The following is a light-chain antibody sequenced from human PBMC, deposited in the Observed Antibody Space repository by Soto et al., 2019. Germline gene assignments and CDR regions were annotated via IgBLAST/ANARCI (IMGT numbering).Light chain of an antibody. CDR3: AAWDDSLEGVV. V-gene: IGLV1-47*02. J-gene: IGLJ7*01. Sequence: QSVLTQPPSVSAAPGQKVTISCSGSSSNVGSNYVSWYQQLPGTAPKVLIFTNNQRPSGVPDRVSGSKSGTSASLAISGLRSEDEAHYYCAAWDDSLEGVVLGGGTQLTVL. CDR2: TNN. CDR1: SSNVGSNY.